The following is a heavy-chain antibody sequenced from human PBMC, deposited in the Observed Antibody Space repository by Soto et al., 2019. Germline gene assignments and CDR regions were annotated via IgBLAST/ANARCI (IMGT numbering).Heavy chain of an antibody. J-gene: IGHJ6*02. CDR1: GGTFSSYA. D-gene: IGHD6-13*01. Sequence: ASVKVSCKASGGTFSSYAISWVRQAPGQGLEWMGGIIPIFGTANYAQKFQGRVTITADESTSTAYMELSSLRSEDTAVYYCARSSHGKSYYYYYGMDVWGQGTTVTVSS. CDR2: IIPIFGTA. V-gene: IGHV1-69*13. CDR3: ARSSHGKSYYYYYGMDV.